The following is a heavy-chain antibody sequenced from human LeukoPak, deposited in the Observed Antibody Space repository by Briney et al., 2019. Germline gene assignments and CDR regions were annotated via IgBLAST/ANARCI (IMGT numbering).Heavy chain of an antibody. V-gene: IGHV1-69*06. CDR3: ARADYYGSGGMDV. CDR2: IIPIFGSA. CDR1: GGTFSSYT. D-gene: IGHD3-10*01. J-gene: IGHJ6*04. Sequence: SVKVSCKASGGTFSSYTINWVRQAPGQGLEWMGGIIPIFGSANYAQNFQGRVTITADKSTSTVYMELSSLRSEDTAVYYCARADYYGSGGMDVWGKGTTVTVSS.